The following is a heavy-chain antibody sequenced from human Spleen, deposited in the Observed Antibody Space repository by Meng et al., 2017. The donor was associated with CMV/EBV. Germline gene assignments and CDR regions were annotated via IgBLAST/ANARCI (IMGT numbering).Heavy chain of an antibody. V-gene: IGHV4-61*01. CDR1: GDSVSSGTCY. Sequence: SETLSLTCTVSGDSVSSGTCYWSWIRQPPGKGLEWIGNIYYSGSTNYNPSLKSRVTISVDTSKNQFSLNLSSVTSADTAMYYCARGDTYYDFWSGYSLDYWGQGTLVTVSS. CDR2: IYYSGST. D-gene: IGHD3-3*01. J-gene: IGHJ4*02. CDR3: ARGDTYYDFWSGYSLDY.